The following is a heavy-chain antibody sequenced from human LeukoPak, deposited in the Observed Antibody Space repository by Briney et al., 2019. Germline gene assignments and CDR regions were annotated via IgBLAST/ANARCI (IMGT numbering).Heavy chain of an antibody. V-gene: IGHV3-30*04. CDR1: GFTFSSYA. D-gene: IGHD2-15*01. CDR2: ISYDGSNK. J-gene: IGHJ6*02. Sequence: YPGRSLRLSCAASGFTFSSYAMHWVRQAPGKGLEWVAVISYDGSNKYYADSVKGRFTISRDNSKNTLYLQMNSLRAEDTAVYYCASGEVGVVYRAGGRYYYYYHAMDVWGQGTTVTVSS. CDR3: ASGEVGVVYRAGGRYYYYYHAMDV.